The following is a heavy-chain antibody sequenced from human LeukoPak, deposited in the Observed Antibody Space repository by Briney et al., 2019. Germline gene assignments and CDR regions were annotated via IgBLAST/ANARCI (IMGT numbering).Heavy chain of an antibody. CDR3: ARVACSSTSCYISGGYFDY. CDR1: GGSFSGYY. Sequence: SETLSLTCAVYGGSFSGYYWSWIRQPLGKGLEWIGEINHSGSTNYNPSLKSRVIISVDTSKNQFSLKLTSVTAADTAVYYCARVACSSTSCYISGGYFDYWGQGTLVTVSS. D-gene: IGHD2-2*02. CDR2: INHSGST. J-gene: IGHJ4*02. V-gene: IGHV4-34*01.